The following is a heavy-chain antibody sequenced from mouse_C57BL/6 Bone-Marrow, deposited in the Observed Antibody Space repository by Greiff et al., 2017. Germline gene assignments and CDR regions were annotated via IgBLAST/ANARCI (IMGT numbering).Heavy chain of an antibody. CDR2: INPSNGGT. CDR3: ARAGYYYGSYFDY. Sequence: VQLQQPGTELVKPGASVKLSCKASGYTFTSYWLHWVKQRLGQGLEWIGNINPSNGGTNYNEKFKSKATLTVDKSSSTAFMQLSSLTSEDSAVYYCARAGYYYGSYFDYWGQGTTLTVSS. D-gene: IGHD1-1*01. V-gene: IGHV1-53*01. CDR1: GYTFTSYW. J-gene: IGHJ2*01.